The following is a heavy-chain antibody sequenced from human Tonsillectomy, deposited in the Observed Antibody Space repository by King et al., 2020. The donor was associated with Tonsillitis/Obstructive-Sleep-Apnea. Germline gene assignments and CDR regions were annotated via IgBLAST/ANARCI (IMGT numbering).Heavy chain of an antibody. CDR2: IKSKTDGGTT. J-gene: IGHJ4*02. D-gene: IGHD1-26*01. V-gene: IGHV3-15*01. CDR1: GFTFSNAW. Sequence: VQLVESGGGLVKPGGSLRLSCAASGFTFSNAWMSWVRQAPGKGLEWVGRIKSKTDGGTTDYAAPVKGRFTISRDDSKNTLYLQMNSLKTEDTAVYYCTTEGSGWELLPIPFDCWGQGTLVTVSS. CDR3: TTEGSGWELLPIPFDC.